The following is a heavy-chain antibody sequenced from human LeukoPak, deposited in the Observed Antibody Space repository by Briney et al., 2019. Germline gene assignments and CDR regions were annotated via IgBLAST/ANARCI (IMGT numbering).Heavy chain of an antibody. CDR3: ARAVWLVPFDY. J-gene: IGHJ4*02. CDR2: IYSGGST. D-gene: IGHD6-19*01. Sequence: GGSLRLSCAASGITVSNNYMSWVRQAPGKGLEWVSLIYSGGSTYYADSVKGRFTISRDNSKNTLYLQMNSLRAEDTAVYYCARAVWLVPFDYWGQGTLVTVSS. CDR1: GITVSNNY. V-gene: IGHV3-53*01.